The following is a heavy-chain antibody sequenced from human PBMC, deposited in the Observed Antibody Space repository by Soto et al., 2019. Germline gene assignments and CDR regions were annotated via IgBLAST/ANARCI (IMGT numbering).Heavy chain of an antibody. D-gene: IGHD1-1*01. CDR3: ARSYTTTAEANWFDP. J-gene: IGHJ5*02. V-gene: IGHV4-31*03. CDR2: ISYSGFT. CDR1: GGSISSGLYY. Sequence: QVQLQESGPGLVKTSQTLSLTCTVSGGSISSGLYYWTWIRQHPGKGLEWIGYISYSGFTYFNPSLESRVTMSVDTSTNQLSLKVTSLTAEDTAVYYCARSYTTTAEANWFDPWGQGTLVTVSS.